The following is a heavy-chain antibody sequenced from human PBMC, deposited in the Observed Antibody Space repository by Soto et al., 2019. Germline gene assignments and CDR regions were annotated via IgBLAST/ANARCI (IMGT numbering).Heavy chain of an antibody. CDR2: INPASGKT. CDR1: GYTFTDYS. Sequence: GASVKVSCKASGYTFTDYSLQWVRQAPGQRLEWMGWINPASGKTKYSQKFQGRVTITRDTSASTAYMELSSLTSEDTAVYYCARDDSGFSGSHYIDYFNYWGQGALVTVS. D-gene: IGHD1-26*01. J-gene: IGHJ4*02. CDR3: ARDDSGFSGSHYIDYFNY. V-gene: IGHV1-3*01.